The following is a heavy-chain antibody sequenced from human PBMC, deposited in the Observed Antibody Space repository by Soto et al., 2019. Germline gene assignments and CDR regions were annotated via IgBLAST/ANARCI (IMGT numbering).Heavy chain of an antibody. Sequence: QVQLVESGGGVVQPGRSLRLSCAASGFTFSSYAMHWVRQAPGKGLEWVAVISYDGSNKYYADSVKGRFTISRDNSKNTLYLQMNSLRAEDTAVYYCARDYYDSSGIYYGMDVWGQGTTVTVSS. D-gene: IGHD3-22*01. CDR3: ARDYYDSSGIYYGMDV. J-gene: IGHJ6*02. V-gene: IGHV3-30-3*01. CDR2: ISYDGSNK. CDR1: GFTFSSYA.